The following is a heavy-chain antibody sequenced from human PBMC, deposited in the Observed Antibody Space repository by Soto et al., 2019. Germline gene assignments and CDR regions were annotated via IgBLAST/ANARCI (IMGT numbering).Heavy chain of an antibody. CDR2: ISAYNGNT. Sequence: ASVKVSCKASGYTFTSYGISWVRQAPGQGLEWMGWISAYNGNTNYAQKLQGRVTMTTDTSTSTAYMELRSLRSDDTAVYYCASYGLSSSGTYYYYYYMDVWGKGTTVTVSS. J-gene: IGHJ6*03. V-gene: IGHV1-18*01. D-gene: IGHD6-6*01. CDR3: ASYGLSSSGTYYYYYYMDV. CDR1: GYTFTSYG.